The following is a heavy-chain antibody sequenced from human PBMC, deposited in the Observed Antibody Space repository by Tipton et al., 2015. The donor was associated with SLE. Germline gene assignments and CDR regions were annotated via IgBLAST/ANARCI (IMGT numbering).Heavy chain of an antibody. CDR1: GFTFSSYS. D-gene: IGHD2-21*01. CDR3: ARDVEVDY. J-gene: IGHJ4*02. CDR2: ISSSSSYI. V-gene: IGHV3-21*01. Sequence: SLRLSCAASGFTFSSYSMNWVRQAPGKGLEWVSSISSSSSYIFYADSVKGRFTISRDNAKNSLYPQMNSLRAEDTAVYYCARDVEVDYWGQGTLVTVSS.